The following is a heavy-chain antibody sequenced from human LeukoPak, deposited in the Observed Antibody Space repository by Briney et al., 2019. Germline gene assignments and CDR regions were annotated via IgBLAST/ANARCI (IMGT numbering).Heavy chain of an antibody. Sequence: GESLRISCQGSGYSFTSYWISWVRQMPGKGLEWMGRIDPSDSYTNYSPSFQGYVTISADKSISTAYLQWSSLKASDTAMYYCARQVEDIVVVVAATPHYGMDVWGKGTTVTVSS. CDR3: ARQVEDIVVVVAATPHYGMDV. CDR2: IDPSDSYT. V-gene: IGHV5-10-1*01. CDR1: GYSFTSYW. D-gene: IGHD2-15*01. J-gene: IGHJ6*04.